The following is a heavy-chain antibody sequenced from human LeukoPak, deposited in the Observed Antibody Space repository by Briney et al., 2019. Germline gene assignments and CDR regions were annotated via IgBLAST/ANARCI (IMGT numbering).Heavy chain of an antibody. D-gene: IGHD5-18*01. CDR3: ARGGGYNYGTFDY. V-gene: IGHV5-51*01. Sequence: GESLNISCKGSGYSFTSYWIGWLRQLPGKGLEWMGIIYPGDSDTRYSPSFHGQVTNSADKSISTAYLQWSSLKASDTAMYYCARGGGYNYGTFDYWGQGTLVTVSS. CDR2: IYPGDSDT. CDR1: GYSFTSYW. J-gene: IGHJ4*02.